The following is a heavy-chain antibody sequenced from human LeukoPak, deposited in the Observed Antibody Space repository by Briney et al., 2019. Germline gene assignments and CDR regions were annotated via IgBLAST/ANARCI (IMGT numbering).Heavy chain of an antibody. CDR2: ISSSSSTI. CDR1: KFTFRRYS. Sequence: GGSLRLSCAASKFTFRRYSMNWVRQAPGKGLEWVAYISSSSSTIYYADSAKGRFTISRDNAKNSLYLQMNRLSAEDTAVYYCARATSGSYGSDAFEIWGQGTMVTVPS. CDR3: ARATSGSYGSDAFEI. J-gene: IGHJ3*02. V-gene: IGHV3-48*01. D-gene: IGHD5-18*01.